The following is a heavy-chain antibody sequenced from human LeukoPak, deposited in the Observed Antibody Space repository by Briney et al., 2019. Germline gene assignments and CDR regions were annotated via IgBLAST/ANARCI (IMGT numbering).Heavy chain of an antibody. V-gene: IGHV3-11*04. Sequence: GGSLRLSCAASGFIFSDYYMSWIRQAPGKGLEWVSYISSSGSTTYDADSVQGRFTISRDNAKNSLYLQMNSLRAEDTAVYYCARDPAPGSFDIWGQGTMVTVSS. CDR1: GFIFSDYY. J-gene: IGHJ3*02. D-gene: IGHD3-10*01. CDR2: ISSSGSTT. CDR3: ARDPAPGSFDI.